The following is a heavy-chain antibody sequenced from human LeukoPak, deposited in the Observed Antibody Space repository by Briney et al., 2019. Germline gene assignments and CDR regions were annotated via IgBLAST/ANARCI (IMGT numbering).Heavy chain of an antibody. V-gene: IGHV3-30*18. Sequence: GRSLRLSCAASGFTFSSYGMHWVRQTPDKGLEWVAIVSFDGSNKYYADSVKGRFSISSDNSKNTLYLQMNSLRAEDTSMYYCAKIRSVGTGDAFDIWGQGTMVTVSS. CDR2: VSFDGSNK. D-gene: IGHD1-1*01. J-gene: IGHJ3*02. CDR3: AKIRSVGTGDAFDI. CDR1: GFTFSSYG.